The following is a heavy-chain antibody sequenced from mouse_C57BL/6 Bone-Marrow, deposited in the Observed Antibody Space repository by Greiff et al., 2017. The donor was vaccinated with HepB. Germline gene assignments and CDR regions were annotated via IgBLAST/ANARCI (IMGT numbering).Heavy chain of an antibody. CDR3: ARFDWDGDVDY. D-gene: IGHD4-1*01. Sequence: EVQLVESGGGLVKPGGSLKLSCEASGFTFSDYGMHWVRQAPEKGLEWVAYISSGGSTIYYAATVKGRFTISRDNAKNTLFRQMTSLRSEYTASYYCARFDWDGDVDYWGQGTTLTVSS. CDR2: ISSGGSTI. CDR1: GFTFSDYG. J-gene: IGHJ2*01. V-gene: IGHV5-17*01.